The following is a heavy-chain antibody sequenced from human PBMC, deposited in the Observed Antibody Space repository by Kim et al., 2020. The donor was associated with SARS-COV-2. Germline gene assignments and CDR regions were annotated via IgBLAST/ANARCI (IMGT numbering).Heavy chain of an antibody. V-gene: IGHV4-59*01. Sequence: SETLSLTCSVSGVSISSFYWSWVRQSPGKGLEWIGYIYHSGSGNYNPSLQSRVAISADTSKNQFSLRVTSVTAADTAVYYCARAVWQGLEWGDYMDVWC. J-gene: IGHJ6*03. CDR1: GVSISSFY. CDR2: IYHSGSG. CDR3: ARAVWQGLEWGDYMDV. D-gene: IGHD1-26*01.